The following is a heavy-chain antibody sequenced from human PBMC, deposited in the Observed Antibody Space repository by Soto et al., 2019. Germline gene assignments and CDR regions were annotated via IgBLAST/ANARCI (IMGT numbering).Heavy chain of an antibody. CDR2: IYWDDDR. Sequence: SGPTLVNPTQTLTLTCTFSGFSLSTSGVGVGWIRQPPGKALERLALIYWDDDRRYSPPLQSRLTITKDTSKNQVVLTMTNMDPVDTATYYCAHRPRYCSGGYCYYDAFDMWGQGTMVTVSS. D-gene: IGHD2-15*01. CDR1: GFSLSTSGVG. CDR3: AHRPRYCSGGYCYYDAFDM. V-gene: IGHV2-5*02. J-gene: IGHJ3*02.